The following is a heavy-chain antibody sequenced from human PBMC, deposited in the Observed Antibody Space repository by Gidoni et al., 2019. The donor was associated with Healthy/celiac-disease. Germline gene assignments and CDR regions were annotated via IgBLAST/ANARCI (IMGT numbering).Heavy chain of an antibody. V-gene: IGHV4-4*07. CDR3: AKITTGAFDI. CDR2: IYTSGST. D-gene: IGHD3-22*01. CDR1: GGSISSYY. J-gene: IGHJ3*02. Sequence: QVPLQASGPGLVKPSDTMSLTSTGSGGSISSYYSSCIRAPAGKGLEWIGRIYTSGSTNYNPSLKSRVTRSVDTSKNQFSLKLSAVTAADTAVYYCAKITTGAFDIWGQGTMVTVSS.